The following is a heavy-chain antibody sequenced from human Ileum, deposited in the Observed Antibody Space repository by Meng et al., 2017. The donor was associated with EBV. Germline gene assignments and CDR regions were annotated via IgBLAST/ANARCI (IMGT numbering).Heavy chain of an antibody. CDR1: GSSRSCAY. J-gene: IGHJ4*02. V-gene: IGHV4-34*12. Sequence: QHGGEVQWEPSAPLSPCCAVNGSSRSCAYCSWLRQPRGEVLERIGNIIHGGSPSYTPTLKGRVTISIDTSKNQLSLMLSSVTAADTAVYYCARRHTGIDYWGQGTLVTVSS. CDR2: IIHGGSP. D-gene: IGHD2-8*02. CDR3: ARRHTGIDY.